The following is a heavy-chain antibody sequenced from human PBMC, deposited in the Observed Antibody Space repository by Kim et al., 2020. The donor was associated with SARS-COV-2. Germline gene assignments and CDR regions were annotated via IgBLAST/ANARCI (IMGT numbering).Heavy chain of an antibody. CDR2: IYHSGST. CDR1: GGSISSSNW. J-gene: IGHJ2*01. Sequence: SETLSLTCAVSGGSISSSNWWSWVRQPPGKGLEWIGEIYHSGSTNYNPSLKSRVTISVDKSKNQFSLKLSSVTAADTAVYYCARDHDYVWGSYRFRYFDLWGRGTLITVSS. V-gene: IGHV4-4*02. D-gene: IGHD3-16*02. CDR3: ARDHDYVWGSYRFRYFDL.